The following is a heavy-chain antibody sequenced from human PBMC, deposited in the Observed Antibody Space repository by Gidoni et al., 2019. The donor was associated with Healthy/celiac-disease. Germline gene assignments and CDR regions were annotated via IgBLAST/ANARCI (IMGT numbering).Heavy chain of an antibody. Sequence: EVQLVESGGGLVQPGGSLRLSCAASGFTFSSYEMNWVRQAPGKGLEWVSYISSSGSTIYYADSVKGRFTISRDNAKNSLYLQMNSLRAEDTAVYYCARDSRTMVRGVIGDAFDIWGQGTMVTVSS. CDR2: ISSSGSTI. D-gene: IGHD3-10*01. CDR1: GFTFSSYE. V-gene: IGHV3-48*03. CDR3: ARDSRTMVRGVIGDAFDI. J-gene: IGHJ3*02.